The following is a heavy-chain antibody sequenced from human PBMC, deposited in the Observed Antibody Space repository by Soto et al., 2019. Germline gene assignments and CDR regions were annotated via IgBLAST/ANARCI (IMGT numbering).Heavy chain of an antibody. D-gene: IGHD5-12*01. CDR3: ARGAARWLPSHGWFDP. CDR1: GYTFTGYY. CDR2: INPNSGGT. V-gene: IGHV1-2*02. J-gene: IGHJ5*02. Sequence: QVQLVQSGAEVKKPGASMKVSCKASGYTFTGYYMHWVRQDPGQGLEWMGWINPNSGGTNYAQKFQGSVTMTRDTSISKAYMELSRLRSDDTAVYYCARGAARWLPSHGWFDPWGQGTLVTVSS.